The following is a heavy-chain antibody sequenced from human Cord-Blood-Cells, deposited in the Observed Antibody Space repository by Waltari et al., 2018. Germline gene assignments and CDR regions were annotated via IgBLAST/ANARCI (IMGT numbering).Heavy chain of an antibody. CDR2: IYTSGST. J-gene: IGHJ4*02. CDR1: GCPISSGSYY. CDR3: ARGAIFGVVIDY. Sequence: QVQLQESGPGLVKPSQTLSLTCTVSGCPISSGSYYWSWIRQPAGKGLEWIGYIYTSGSTNYNPSLKSRVTISVDTSKNQFSLKLSSVTAADTAVYYCARGAIFGVVIDYWGQGTLVTVSS. D-gene: IGHD3-3*01. V-gene: IGHV4-61*09.